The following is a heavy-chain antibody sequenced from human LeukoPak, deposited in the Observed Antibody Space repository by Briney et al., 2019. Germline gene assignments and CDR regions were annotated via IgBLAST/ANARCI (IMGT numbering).Heavy chain of an antibody. J-gene: IGHJ4*02. CDR1: GFTFSSYW. Sequence: GGSLRLSCAASGFTFSSYWMHWVRQAPGKGLEWVSVIYSGGGTYYADSVKGRFTISRDNSKNTLYLQMNNLRAEDTALYYCASGEMATVTLDYWGQGTLVVVSS. V-gene: IGHV3-53*01. D-gene: IGHD5-24*01. CDR2: IYSGGGT. CDR3: ASGEMATVTLDY.